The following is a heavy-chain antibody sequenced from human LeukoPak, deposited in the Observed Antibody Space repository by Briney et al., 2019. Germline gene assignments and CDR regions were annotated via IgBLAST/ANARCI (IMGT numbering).Heavy chain of an antibody. Sequence: PGGSLRLSCAASGFTFSSYWMTWVRQAPGKGLEWVANIKQDGSDKYYVGSVKGRVTISRDNAKNSLYLQMNSLRAEDTAVYYCATYSTSSGAFDFWGQGTLVTASS. D-gene: IGHD6-6*01. V-gene: IGHV3-7*01. CDR1: GFTFSSYW. CDR3: ATYSTSSGAFDF. J-gene: IGHJ3*01. CDR2: IKQDGSDK.